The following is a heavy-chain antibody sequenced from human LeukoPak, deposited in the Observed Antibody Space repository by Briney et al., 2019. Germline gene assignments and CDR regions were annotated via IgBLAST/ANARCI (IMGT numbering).Heavy chain of an antibody. CDR1: GGSISSYY. CDR2: IYYSGST. D-gene: IGHD3-22*01. Sequence: PSETLSLTCTVSGGSISSYYWSWIRQPPGKGLEWIGYIYYSGSTNYNPSLKSRVTISVDTSKNQFSLKLSSLTAADTAVYYCARESYYYDSSGYYRFDYWGQGTLVTVSS. V-gene: IGHV4-59*12. J-gene: IGHJ4*02. CDR3: ARESYYYDSSGYYRFDY.